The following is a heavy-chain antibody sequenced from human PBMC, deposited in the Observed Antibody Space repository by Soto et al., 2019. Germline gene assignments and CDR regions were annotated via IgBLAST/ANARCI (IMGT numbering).Heavy chain of an antibody. V-gene: IGHV3-23*01. CDR2: INDNGAKT. J-gene: IGHJ4*02. D-gene: IGHD1-26*01. Sequence: GGSLRLSCAASGFNFITCAMSWVRQAPGKGLEWVSAINDNGAKTYYADSVKGRFTISRDNSKNTLFQQMTSLRADDTAVYYCAKGIRWELPFDYWGQGTQVTLSS. CDR3: AKGIRWELPFDY. CDR1: GFNFITCA.